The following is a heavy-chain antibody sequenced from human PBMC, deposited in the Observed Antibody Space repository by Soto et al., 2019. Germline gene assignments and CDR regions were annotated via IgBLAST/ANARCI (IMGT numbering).Heavy chain of an antibody. D-gene: IGHD6-19*01. CDR3: TSSGLPVAGERRGAYYYNYVMDV. V-gene: IGHV5-51*01. Sequence: PGESLKIACKGSGYRFTTYWIGWVRQMPGKGLEWMGIIYPGDSDTRYSPSFQGQVTISADKSISTAYLQWSNLKASDTAMYYCTSSGLPVAGERRGAYYYNYVMDVWGQGTTVTVSS. CDR2: IYPGDSDT. J-gene: IGHJ6*02. CDR1: GYRFTTYW.